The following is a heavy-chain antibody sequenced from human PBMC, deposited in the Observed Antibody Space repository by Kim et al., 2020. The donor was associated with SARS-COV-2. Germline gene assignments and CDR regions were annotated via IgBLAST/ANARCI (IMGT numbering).Heavy chain of an antibody. Sequence: GGSLRLSCAASGFTFSSYAMSWVRQAPGKGLEWVSVIYSGGSSTYYADSVKGRFTISRDNSKNTLYPQMNSLRAEDTAVYYCAKGGWVLLWFGELFPYFDYWGQGTLVTVSS. V-gene: IGHV3-23*03. CDR3: AKGGWVLLWFGELFPYFDY. D-gene: IGHD3-10*01. CDR2: IYSGGSST. CDR1: GFTFSSYA. J-gene: IGHJ4*02.